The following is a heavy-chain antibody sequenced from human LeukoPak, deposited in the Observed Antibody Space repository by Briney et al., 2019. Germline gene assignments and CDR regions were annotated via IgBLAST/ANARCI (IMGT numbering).Heavy chain of an antibody. CDR3: ARAGGYSRALQY. CDR1: GFTFSSYG. D-gene: IGHD5-18*01. J-gene: IGHJ1*01. CDR2: IRCDGSNK. V-gene: IGHV3-30*02. Sequence: GGSLRLSCAASGFTFSSYGMHWVRQAPGKGLEWVAFIRCDGSNKYYADSVKGRFTISRDNSKNTLYLQMNSLRAEDTAVYYCARAGGYSRALQYWGQGTPVTVSS.